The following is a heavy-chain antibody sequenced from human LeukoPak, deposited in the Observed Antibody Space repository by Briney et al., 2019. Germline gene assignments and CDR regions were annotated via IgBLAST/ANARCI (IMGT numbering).Heavy chain of an antibody. CDR1: GFTFSNYA. J-gene: IGHJ4*02. V-gene: IGHV3-23*01. D-gene: IGHD3-22*01. CDR2: IRGSSGGT. Sequence: GGSLRLSCAASGFTFSNYAMNWVRQAPGKGLEWVSGIRGSSGGTYYADSVKGRFTISRDNSKNTVYLQMNSLRAEDTAIYYCAKKTPHYYDITGHSLEDWGQGTLVTVSS. CDR3: AKKTPHYYDITGHSLED.